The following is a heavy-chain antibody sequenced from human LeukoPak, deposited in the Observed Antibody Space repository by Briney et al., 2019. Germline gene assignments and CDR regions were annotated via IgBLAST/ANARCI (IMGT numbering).Heavy chain of an antibody. CDR2: IYYSGST. Sequence: SETLSLTCTVSGGSISSYYWSWIRQPPGKGLEWIGYIYYSGSTNYNPSLKSRVTISVDTSKNQFSLKLSSVTAADTAVYYCARERGAAEASLVDYWGQGTLVTVSS. V-gene: IGHV4-59*12. CDR3: ARERGAAEASLVDY. CDR1: GGSISSYY. J-gene: IGHJ4*02. D-gene: IGHD1-26*01.